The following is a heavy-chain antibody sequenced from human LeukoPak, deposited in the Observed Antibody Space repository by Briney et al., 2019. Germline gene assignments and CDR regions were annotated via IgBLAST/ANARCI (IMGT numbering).Heavy chain of an antibody. J-gene: IGHJ5*02. CDR3: AKAALIIAAARVNWFDP. CDR2: ISSSSSYI. V-gene: IGHV3-21*04. D-gene: IGHD6-13*01. Sequence: GRSLRLSCAASGFTFSSYAMHWVRQAPGKGLEWVSSISSSSSYIYYADSVKGRFTISRDNSKNTLYLQMNSRRAEDTAVYYCAKAALIIAAARVNWFDPWGQGPLVTVSS. CDR1: GFTFSSYA.